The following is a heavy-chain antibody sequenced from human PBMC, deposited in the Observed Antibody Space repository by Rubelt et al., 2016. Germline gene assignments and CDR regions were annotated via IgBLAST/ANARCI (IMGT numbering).Heavy chain of an antibody. CDR2: ISAYNGNT. CDR1: GYTFTSYG. CDR3: ARGGFKTALASGIIINPGSSASDV. J-gene: IGHJ3*01. Sequence: SGAEVKKPGASVKVSCKASGYTFTSYGISWVRQAPGQGLEWMGWISAYNGNTNYAQKLQGRVTMTTDTSTSTAYMELRSLRSDDTAVYYCARGGFKTALASGIIINPGSSASDVWGQGTAVTVSS. D-gene: IGHD3-10*01. V-gene: IGHV1-18*01.